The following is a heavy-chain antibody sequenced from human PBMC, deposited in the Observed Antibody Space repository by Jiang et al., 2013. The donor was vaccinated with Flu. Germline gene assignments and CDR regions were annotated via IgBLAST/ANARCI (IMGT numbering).Heavy chain of an antibody. CDR3: ARGRSSGFDP. J-gene: IGHJ5*02. Sequence: NTGYAQKFQGRVTMTRNTSISTAYMELSSLRSEDTAVYYCARGRSSGFDPWGQGTLVTVSS. CDR2: NT. D-gene: IGHD6-25*01. V-gene: IGHV1-8*01.